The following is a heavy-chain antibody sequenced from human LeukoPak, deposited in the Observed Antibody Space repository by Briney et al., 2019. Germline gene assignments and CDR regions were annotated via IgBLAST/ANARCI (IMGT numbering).Heavy chain of an antibody. CDR1: GGPFSSYA. V-gene: IGHV1-69*04. J-gene: IGHJ4*02. D-gene: IGHD5-18*01. Sequence: GASVKVSCKASGGPFSSYAISWVRQAPGQGLEWMGRIIPILGIANYAQKFQGRVTITADKSTSTAYMELSSLRSEDTAVYYCARLSVDTARSATDYWGQGTLVTVSS. CDR2: IIPILGIA. CDR3: ARLSVDTARSATDY.